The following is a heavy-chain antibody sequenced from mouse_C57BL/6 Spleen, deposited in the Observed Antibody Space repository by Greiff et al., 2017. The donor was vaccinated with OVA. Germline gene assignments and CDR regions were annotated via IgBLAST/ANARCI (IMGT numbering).Heavy chain of an antibody. Sequence: VQLQQSGAELVRPGASVTLSCKASGYTFTDYEMHWVKQTPVHGLEWIGAIYPETGGTAYNQKFKGKAILTADKSSSTAYMELRSLTSEDSAVYVCTNYEPYYYAMDYWGQGTTVTVSS. CDR3: TNYEPYYYAMDY. CDR2: IYPETGGT. J-gene: IGHJ4*01. D-gene: IGHD2-4*01. V-gene: IGHV1-15*01. CDR1: GYTFTDYE.